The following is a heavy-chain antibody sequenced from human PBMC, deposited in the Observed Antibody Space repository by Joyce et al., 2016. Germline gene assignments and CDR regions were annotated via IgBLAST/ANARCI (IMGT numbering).Heavy chain of an antibody. CDR2: INPNSGGT. CDR1: GYTFTVYY. V-gene: IGHV1-2*04. J-gene: IGHJ6*02. Sequence: QVHLVQSGTEVRQPGASVKVSCKASGYTFTVYYIHWLRQAPGQGLGWMGWINPNSGGTKVAKKVEGWVTMTRDTAIATAYMELTGLKSDDTAVYYCARGGFSGYDEGLYYYYGLDVWGQGTTVTVSS. D-gene: IGHD5-12*01. CDR3: ARGGFSGYDEGLYYYYGLDV.